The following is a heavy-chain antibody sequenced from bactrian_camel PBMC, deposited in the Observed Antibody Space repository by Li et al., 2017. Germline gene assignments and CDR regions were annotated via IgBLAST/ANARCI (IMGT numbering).Heavy chain of an antibody. Sequence: QLVESGGGLVQPGGSLALSCAASGFTFSDIRMAWVRQAQEKGLEWVATMSPLGGPTYYLDSVKGRFTISQDNAKSTISLQMNSLNPEGTAMYYCAARVIRAPRGYGGPCQGAGDFGIYDKGTQVTVS. J-gene: IGHJ4*01. D-gene: IGHD3*01. V-gene: IGHV3S25*01. CDR2: MSPLGGPT. CDR1: GFTFSDIR.